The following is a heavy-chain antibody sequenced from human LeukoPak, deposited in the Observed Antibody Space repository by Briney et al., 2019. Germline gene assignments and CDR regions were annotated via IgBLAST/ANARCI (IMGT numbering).Heavy chain of an antibody. V-gene: IGHV2-70*11. CDR3: ARIIVDGYNYANGVFEN. Sequence: SGPALVKPTQTLTLTCTFSGFSLSTTGMCLSWIRQPPGKALEWLARIDWDDDKYYSTSLKTRLTISKDTSKNQVVLTMTNMDPVDTATYYCARIIVDGYNYANGVFENWGQGTMVTVSS. J-gene: IGHJ3*02. CDR2: IDWDDDK. CDR1: GFSLSTTGMC. D-gene: IGHD5-24*01.